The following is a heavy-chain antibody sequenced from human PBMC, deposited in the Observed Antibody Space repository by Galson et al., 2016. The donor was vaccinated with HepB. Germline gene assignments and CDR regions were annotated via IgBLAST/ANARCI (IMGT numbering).Heavy chain of an antibody. V-gene: IGHV3-74*03. CDR1: GFTFSSYW. CDR2: ISLDGSDT. Sequence: SLRLSCAASGFTFSSYWMYWVRQAPGKGLVWVSRISLDGSDTLYADSVKGRFTISRDNAQSTLYLQMNSLRGEDTAVYYCVGYNWHAADYWGQGTLVTVSP. J-gene: IGHJ4*02. D-gene: IGHD1-20*01. CDR3: VGYNWHAADY.